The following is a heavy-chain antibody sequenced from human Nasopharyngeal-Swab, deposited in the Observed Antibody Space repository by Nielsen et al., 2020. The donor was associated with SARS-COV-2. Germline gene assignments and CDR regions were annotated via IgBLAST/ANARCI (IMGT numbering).Heavy chain of an antibody. CDR1: GFTFGDYA. CDR2: IRSKAYGGTT. Sequence: SLKISCTASGFTFGDYAMSWVRQAPGKGPEWVGFIRSKAYGGTTEYAASVKGRFTISRDASKSIAYLQMNSLKTEDTAVYYCTRAATLYYGMDVWGQGTTVTVSS. CDR3: TRAATLYYGMDV. V-gene: IGHV3-49*04. D-gene: IGHD2-15*01. J-gene: IGHJ6*02.